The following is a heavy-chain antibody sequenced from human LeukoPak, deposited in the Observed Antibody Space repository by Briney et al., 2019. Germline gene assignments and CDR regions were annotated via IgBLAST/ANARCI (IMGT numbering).Heavy chain of an antibody. CDR3: ARQGTTISGRMSYYHGMDV. V-gene: IGHV3-11*01. CDR1: AFSFSDYY. D-gene: IGHD1-26*01. J-gene: IGHJ6*02. Sequence: PGGSLRLSCAASAFSFSDYYMNWLRQAPGKGLEWVSYISTSGSTIYYADSVKGRFTISRDNAKNSLYLQMNSLRAEDTAVYYCARQGTTISGRMSYYHGMDVWGQGTTVTVSS. CDR2: ISTSGSTI.